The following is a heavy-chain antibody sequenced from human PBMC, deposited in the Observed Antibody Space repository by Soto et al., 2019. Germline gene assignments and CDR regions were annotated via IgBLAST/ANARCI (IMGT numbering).Heavy chain of an antibody. D-gene: IGHD3-22*01. V-gene: IGHV1-69*13. CDR1: GGTFSSYA. Sequence: GASVKVSCKASGGTFSSYAISWVRQAPGQGLEWMGGIIPIFGTANYAQKFQGRVTITADESTSTAYMELSSLRSEDTAVYYCARGYYDSSGYYSNWFDPWGQGTLVTVSS. CDR3: ARGYYDSSGYYSNWFDP. J-gene: IGHJ5*02. CDR2: IIPIFGTA.